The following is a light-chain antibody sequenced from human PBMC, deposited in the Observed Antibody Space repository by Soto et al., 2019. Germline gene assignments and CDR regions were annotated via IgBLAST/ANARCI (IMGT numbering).Light chain of an antibody. Sequence: EILLTQSPGTLSLSPWERATLSCRTSQSVSNNYLAWYQQKTGQIPRLLIYAASYRATGIPERFSGSGSGTELTLSISRLDNADFAVYYCQHYAASTWAFGPGTKVDIK. CDR2: AAS. V-gene: IGKV3-20*01. J-gene: IGKJ1*01. CDR3: QHYAASTWA. CDR1: QSVSNNY.